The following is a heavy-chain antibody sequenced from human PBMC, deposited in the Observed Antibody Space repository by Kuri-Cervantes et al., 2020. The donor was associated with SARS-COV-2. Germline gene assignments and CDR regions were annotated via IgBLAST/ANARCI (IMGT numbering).Heavy chain of an antibody. CDR3: AREARNIVWDYYYGMDV. V-gene: IGHV3-21*01. CDR2: ISSSSSYI. D-gene: IGHD5-12*01. J-gene: IGHJ6*02. Sequence: GGSLRLSCAASGFTFSSYSMNWVRQAPGKGLEWVSSISSSSSYIYYADSVKGRFNISRDNAKNTLYLQMNSLRAEDTAVYYCAREARNIVWDYYYGMDVWGQGTTVTVSS. CDR1: GFTFSSYS.